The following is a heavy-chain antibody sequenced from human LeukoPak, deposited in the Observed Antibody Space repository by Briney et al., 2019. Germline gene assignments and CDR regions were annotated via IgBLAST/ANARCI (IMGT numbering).Heavy chain of an antibody. J-gene: IGHJ6*03. V-gene: IGHV4-59*01. D-gene: IGHD3-10*01. CDR3: ARIERDGSGKPPYYYYYMDV. Sequence: KTSETLSLTCSVSGGSISSYHWSWIRQPSGKGLEWIGYISYSGYTNYNPSLQSRVTISLDRSKNQFSVKLTSVTAADTAVYYCARIERDGSGKPPYYYYYMDVWGKGTTVTVSS. CDR1: GGSISSYH. CDR2: ISYSGYT.